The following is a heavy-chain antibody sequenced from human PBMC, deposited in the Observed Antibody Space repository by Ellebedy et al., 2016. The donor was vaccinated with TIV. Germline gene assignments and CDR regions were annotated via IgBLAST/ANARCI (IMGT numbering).Heavy chain of an antibody. CDR1: GFTFSSYA. J-gene: IGHJ4*02. Sequence: PGGSLRLSCAASGFTFSSYAMSWVRQAPGKGLEWVSSISDGGGSTYYADSVKGRFTISRDNSKNTLYLQMNSLRAEDTAVYYCAKGHPLLEIGWYAYWGQGTLVTVSS. CDR3: AKGHPLLEIGWYAY. V-gene: IGHV3-23*01. D-gene: IGHD6-19*01. CDR2: ISDGGGST.